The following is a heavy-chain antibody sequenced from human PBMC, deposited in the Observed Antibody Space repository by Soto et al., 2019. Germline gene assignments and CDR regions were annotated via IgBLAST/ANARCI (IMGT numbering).Heavy chain of an antibody. J-gene: IGHJ6*03. V-gene: IGHV3-21*01. Sequence: EVQLVESGGGLVKPGGSLRLSCAASGFTFSSYSMNWVRQAPGKGLEWVSSISSSSSYIYYADSVKGRFTISRDNAKNSLYMQMNSLSAEDTAVYYCAREDKRNYESYYYMDVWGKGTTVTVAS. CDR1: GFTFSSYS. CDR3: AREDKRNYESYYYMDV. D-gene: IGHD1-7*01. CDR2: ISSSSSYI.